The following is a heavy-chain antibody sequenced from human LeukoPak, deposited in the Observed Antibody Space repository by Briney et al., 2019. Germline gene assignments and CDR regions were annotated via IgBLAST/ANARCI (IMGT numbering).Heavy chain of an antibody. J-gene: IGHJ4*02. CDR2: ISSSGTTI. CDR3: ARGPPRRLDY. Sequence: PGGSLRLSCAASGFTFSPYEMNWVRQAPGKGLEWVSYISSSGTTIYYADSVKGRFTISRDNAKNSLHLQMNSLRVEDTAVYYCARGPPRRLDYWGQGALVTVSS. V-gene: IGHV3-48*03. CDR1: GFTFSPYE.